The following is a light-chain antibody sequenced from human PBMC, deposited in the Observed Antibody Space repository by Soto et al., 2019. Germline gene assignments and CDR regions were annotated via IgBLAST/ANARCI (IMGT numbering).Light chain of an antibody. CDR3: QQRSNWPIT. J-gene: IGKJ5*01. CDR2: DAS. CDR1: QSVSSY. V-gene: IGKV3-11*01. Sequence: QSPATLSLSPGERATLSCRASQSVSSYLAWYQQKPGQAPRLLIYDASNRATGIPARFSGSGSGTDFTLSISSLEPEDFAVYYCQQRSNWPITFGQGTRLEIK.